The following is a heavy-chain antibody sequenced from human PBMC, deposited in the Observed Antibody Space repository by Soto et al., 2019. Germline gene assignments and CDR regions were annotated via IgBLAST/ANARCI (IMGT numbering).Heavy chain of an antibody. CDR3: ASRDPGTSVDY. J-gene: IGHJ4*02. Sequence: QVQLQESGPGLVKPSGTLSLTCAVSGGSFTSNNLWTWVRQPPGQGLEWIGEIYRTGSTNYNPSLKSRVITSLDKTENHISLKVTSLPAADTAVYYCASRDPGTSVDYWGQGTLVTVSS. CDR2: IYRTGST. V-gene: IGHV4-4*02. D-gene: IGHD1-7*01. CDR1: GGSFTSNNL.